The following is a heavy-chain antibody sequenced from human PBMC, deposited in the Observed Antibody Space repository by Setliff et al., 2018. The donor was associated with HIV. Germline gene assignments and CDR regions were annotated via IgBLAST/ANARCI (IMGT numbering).Heavy chain of an antibody. Sequence: PSETLSLTCAVSGGSFSDYSWTWLRQPPGKALEWIGHINDNGGANYNPSLTTRATISVATPKNQFFLELISVTAADTAVYYCARGRYNGDSYSGGFYYFDHWGQGSLVTVSS. CDR1: GGSFSDYS. J-gene: IGHJ4*02. CDR2: INDNGGA. V-gene: IGHV4-34*01. D-gene: IGHD1-1*01. CDR3: ARGRYNGDSYSGGFYYFDH.